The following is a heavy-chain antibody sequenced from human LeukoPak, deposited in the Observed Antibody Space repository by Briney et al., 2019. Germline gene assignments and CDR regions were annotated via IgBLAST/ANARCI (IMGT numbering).Heavy chain of an antibody. Sequence: GGSLRLSCTASGFNFSTYWMTWVRQVPGKGLEWVANIKEDGSEIYYVDAVKGRFSISRDNAKTSLYLQMHSLSVADTGLYYCVTDQTGRHPYFFDYWGQGTLVTVPS. D-gene: IGHD3-10*01. CDR3: VTDQTGRHPYFFDY. J-gene: IGHJ4*02. CDR1: GFNFSTYW. CDR2: IKEDGSEI. V-gene: IGHV3-7*01.